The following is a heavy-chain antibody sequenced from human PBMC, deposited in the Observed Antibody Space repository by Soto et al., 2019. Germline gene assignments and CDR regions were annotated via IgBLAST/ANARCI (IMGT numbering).Heavy chain of an antibody. V-gene: IGHV3-30*03. CDR1: GFSFNTSG. D-gene: IGHD2-21*02. Sequence: QVQLLESGGGVVQPGRALSLSCAASGFSFNTSGMHWVRQAPGKGLEWVAVIAFDGSQEFYGDSVRGRFTISRDNSKNTLFLQMKSLTPEDTAVYYCATKVRVTNYLYYGMDVWGQGTTVTVSS. J-gene: IGHJ6*02. CDR2: IAFDGSQE. CDR3: ATKVRVTNYLYYGMDV.